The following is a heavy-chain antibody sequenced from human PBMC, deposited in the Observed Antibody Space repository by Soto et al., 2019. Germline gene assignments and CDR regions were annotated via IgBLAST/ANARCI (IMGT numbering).Heavy chain of an antibody. CDR3: ARVLRGVVNWFDP. CDR2: IATYNSNR. D-gene: IGHD3-10*01. CDR1: GDTFTNFG. V-gene: IGHV1-18*01. J-gene: IGHJ5*02. Sequence: HLVQSGPEVRKPGASITVSCKTFGDTFTNFGLSWVRQAPGQGLEWMGWIATYNSNRNYAQKFQGRLTLTTDTSTSTAYMELKSLGYDDTAVYYCARVLRGVVNWFDPSGQGTLVTVSS.